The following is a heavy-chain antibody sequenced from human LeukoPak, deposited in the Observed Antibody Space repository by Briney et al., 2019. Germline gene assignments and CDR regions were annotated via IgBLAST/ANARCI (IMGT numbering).Heavy chain of an antibody. J-gene: IGHJ4*02. Sequence: SETLSLTCTVSGGSSSSSSYYWGWIRQPPGKGLEWIGSIYYSGSTYYKPSPKTRVTISFDTSKNQSSLKLSSVTAADTAVYYCARLGDSSGYYYVGDYWGQGTLVTVSS. CDR2: IYYSGST. V-gene: IGHV4-39*01. CDR3: ARLGDSSGYYYVGDY. CDR1: GGSSSSSSYY. D-gene: IGHD3-22*01.